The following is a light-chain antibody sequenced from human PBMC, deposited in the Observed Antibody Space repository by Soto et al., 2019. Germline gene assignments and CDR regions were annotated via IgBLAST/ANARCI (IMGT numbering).Light chain of an antibody. CDR3: QRYNNWPPWT. CDR1: QSVSSN. J-gene: IGKJ1*01. V-gene: IGKV3-15*01. Sequence: EIVMTQSPATLSVSPGERATLSCRASQSVSSNLAWYQQKPGQAPRLLIYGASTRATGIPARFSGSGSGTGLTLTLSSRQSEDYAVYYCQRYNNWPPWTFGQGTKVEIK. CDR2: GAS.